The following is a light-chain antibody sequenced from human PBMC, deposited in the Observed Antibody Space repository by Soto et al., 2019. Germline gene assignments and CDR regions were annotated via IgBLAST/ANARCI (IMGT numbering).Light chain of an antibody. CDR3: QQYNSYRS. J-gene: IGKJ4*01. CDR2: KAS. CDR1: QSISSW. V-gene: IGKV1-5*03. Sequence: DIQMTQSPSTLSASVGDRVTITCRASQSISSWLAWYQQKPGKAPKLLIYKASSLESGVPSRFSGSGSGTEFPLAITSLQPDDFATYYCQQYNSYRSFGGGTKVEIK.